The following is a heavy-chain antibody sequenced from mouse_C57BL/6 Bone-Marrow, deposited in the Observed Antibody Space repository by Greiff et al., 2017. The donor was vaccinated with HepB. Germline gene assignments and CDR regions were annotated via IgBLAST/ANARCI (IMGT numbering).Heavy chain of an antibody. CDR1: GYTFTSYG. J-gene: IGHJ3*01. CDR3: ARRHDGYYPWFAY. CDR2: IYPRSGNT. D-gene: IGHD2-3*01. V-gene: IGHV1-81*01. Sequence: QVQLKQSGAELARPGASVKLSCKASGYTFTSYGISWVKQRTGQGLEWIGEIYPRSGNTYYNEKFKGKATLTADKSSSTAYMELRSLTSEDSAVYLCARRHDGYYPWFAYWGQGTLVTVSA.